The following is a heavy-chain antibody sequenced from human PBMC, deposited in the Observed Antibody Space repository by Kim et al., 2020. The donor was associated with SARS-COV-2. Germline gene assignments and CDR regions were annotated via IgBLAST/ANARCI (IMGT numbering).Heavy chain of an antibody. V-gene: IGHV3-23*01. J-gene: IGHJ4*02. Sequence: DSVKGRFTISRDNSRNKLFLLMSALGAEDTGVYYCAKSDCAGGTCFLINYWGQGTLVTVSS. D-gene: IGHD2-8*02. CDR3: AKSDCAGGTCFLINY.